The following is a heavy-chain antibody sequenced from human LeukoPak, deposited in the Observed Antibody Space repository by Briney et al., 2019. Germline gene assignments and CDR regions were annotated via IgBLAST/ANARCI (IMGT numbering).Heavy chain of an antibody. V-gene: IGHV3-7*01. CDR2: IKQDGSEK. J-gene: IGHJ4*02. Sequence: PGGSLRLSCAASGFTFSSYWMSWVRQAPGKGLEWVANIKQDGSEKYYVDSVKGRFTISRDNAKNSLYLQMNSLRAEDTAVYYCARGTPGYDFWSGYHTGYYFDYWGQGTLVTVSS. CDR3: ARGTPGYDFWSGYHTGYYFDY. CDR1: GFTFSSYW. D-gene: IGHD3-3*01.